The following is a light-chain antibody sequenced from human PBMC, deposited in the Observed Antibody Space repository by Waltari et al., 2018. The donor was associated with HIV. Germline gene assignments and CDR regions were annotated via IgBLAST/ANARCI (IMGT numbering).Light chain of an antibody. CDR3: YSTDNNGDRGV. CDR2: KDN. CDR1: ALPKRY. V-gene: IGLV3-10*01. Sequence: SYELTQPPSVSVSPGQTARITCSGDALPKRYNYWYQQKSGQAPGLVIYKDNKRPSGITERFSGSSSGTMATLTISGAQVEDEADYYCYSTDNNGDRGVFGGGTKVSVL. J-gene: IGLJ2*01.